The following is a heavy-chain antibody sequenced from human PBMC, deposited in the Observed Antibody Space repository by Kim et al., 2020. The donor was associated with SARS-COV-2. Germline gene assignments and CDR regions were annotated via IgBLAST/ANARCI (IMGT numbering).Heavy chain of an antibody. CDR2: INPNSGGT. CDR3: ARDLMEMATIGIDP. Sequence: ASVKVSCKASGYTFTGYYMHWVRQAPGQGLEWMGRINPNSGGTNYAQKFQGRVTMTRDTSISTAYMELSRLRSDDTAVYYCARDLMEMATIGIDPWGQGTLVTVSS. D-gene: IGHD5-12*01. J-gene: IGHJ5*02. CDR1: GYTFTGYY. V-gene: IGHV1-2*06.